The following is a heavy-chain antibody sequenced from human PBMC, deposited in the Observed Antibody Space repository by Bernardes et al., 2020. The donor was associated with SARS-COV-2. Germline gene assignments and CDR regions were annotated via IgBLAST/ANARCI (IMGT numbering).Heavy chain of an antibody. CDR2: IGTAGDT. D-gene: IGHD2-15*01. J-gene: IGHJ6*02. V-gene: IGHV3-13*01. CDR1: GFTFSSYD. Sequence: GGSLRLSCAASGFTFSSYDMHWLRQATGKGLEWVSAIGTAGDTYYPGSVKGRFTISRENAKNSLYLQMNSLRAGDTAVYYCARADYGGSFYYYYGMDVWGQGTTVTVSS. CDR3: ARADYGGSFYYYYGMDV.